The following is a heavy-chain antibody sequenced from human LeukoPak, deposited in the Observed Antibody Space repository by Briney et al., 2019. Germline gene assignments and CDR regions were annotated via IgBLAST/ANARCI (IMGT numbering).Heavy chain of an antibody. J-gene: IGHJ3*02. CDR1: GFTFSSYG. Sequence: GGSLRLSCAASGFTFSSYGMSWVRQAPGKGLEWVSAISGSGGSTYYADSVKGRFTISRDNSKNTLYLQMNSLRAEDTAVYYCAKNGDSSGYNAAFDIWGQGTMVTVSS. CDR3: AKNGDSSGYNAAFDI. V-gene: IGHV3-23*01. CDR2: ISGSGGST. D-gene: IGHD3-22*01.